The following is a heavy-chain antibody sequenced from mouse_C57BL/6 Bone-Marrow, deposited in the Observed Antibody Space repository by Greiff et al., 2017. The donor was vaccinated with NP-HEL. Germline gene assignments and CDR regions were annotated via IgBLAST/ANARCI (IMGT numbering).Heavy chain of an antibody. V-gene: IGHV7-3*01. CDR1: GFTFTDYY. Sequence: EVKLMESGGGLVQPGGSLSLSCAASGFTFTDYYMSWVRQPPGKALEWLGFIRNKANGYTTEYSASVKGRFTISRDNSQSILYLQMNALRAEDSATYYCARYQGLLRKAMDYWGQGTSVTVSS. CDR3: ARYQGLLRKAMDY. J-gene: IGHJ4*01. D-gene: IGHD1-1*01. CDR2: IRNKANGYTT.